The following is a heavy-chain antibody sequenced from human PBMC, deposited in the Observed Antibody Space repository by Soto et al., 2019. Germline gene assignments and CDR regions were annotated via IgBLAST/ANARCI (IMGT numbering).Heavy chain of an antibody. Sequence: SETLSLTCTVSGGSISSYYWSWIRQPPGKGLEWIGYIYYSGSTNYNPSLKSRVTISVDTSKNQFSLKLSSVTAADTAVYYCARVSYDSSGYRPNWFDPWGQGTLVTVSS. CDR3: ARVSYDSSGYRPNWFDP. D-gene: IGHD3-22*01. CDR1: GGSISSYY. CDR2: IYYSGST. J-gene: IGHJ5*02. V-gene: IGHV4-59*01.